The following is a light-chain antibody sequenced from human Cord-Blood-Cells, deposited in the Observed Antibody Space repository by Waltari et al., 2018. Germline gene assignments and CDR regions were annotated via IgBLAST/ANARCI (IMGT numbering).Light chain of an antibody. CDR2: EVS. V-gene: IGLV2-14*01. J-gene: IGLJ1*01. Sequence: HSALTQPASVSGSPGQSITISCPGTSSDVGGYNYFSWYQQHPGKAPKLMIYEVSNRPSGVSNRFSGSKSGNTASLTISGLQAEDEADYYCSSYTSSSTLYVFGTGTKVTVL. CDR1: SSDVGGYNY. CDR3: SSYTSSSTLYV.